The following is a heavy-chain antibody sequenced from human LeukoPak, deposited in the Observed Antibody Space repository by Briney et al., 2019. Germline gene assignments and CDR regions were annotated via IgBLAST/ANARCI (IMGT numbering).Heavy chain of an antibody. D-gene: IGHD1-26*01. J-gene: IGHJ3*02. CDR1: GGSISSYY. CDR3: ARHTLVGARNAFDI. CDR2: MYYSGNT. Sequence: SETLSLTCNVSGGSISSYYWSWIRQPPGKGLEWIGYMYYSGNTNYNPSLKSRVTTSVDSSKNQFSLKLSPVTAADTAVYYCARHTLVGARNAFDIWGQGTMVTVSS. V-gene: IGHV4-59*08.